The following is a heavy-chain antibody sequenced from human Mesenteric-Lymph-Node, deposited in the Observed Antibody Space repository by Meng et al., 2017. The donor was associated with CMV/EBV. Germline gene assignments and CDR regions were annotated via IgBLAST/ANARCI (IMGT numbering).Heavy chain of an antibody. CDR3: ARVVYSNYYFDY. V-gene: IGHV1-2*02. CDR1: GYIFTGYY. D-gene: IGHD4-11*01. Sequence: ASVKVSCKASGYIFTGYYMHWVRQAPGQGLEWMGWINPNNGGTNYAQKYQGRVTMTRDTSSSTAYMELSSLRSDDTAVYYCARVVYSNYYFDYWGQGTLVTVSS. CDR2: INPNNGGT. J-gene: IGHJ4*02.